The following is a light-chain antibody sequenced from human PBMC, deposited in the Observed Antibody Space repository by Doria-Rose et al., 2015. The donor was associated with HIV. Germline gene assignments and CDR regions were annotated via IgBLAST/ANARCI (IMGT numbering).Light chain of an antibody. Sequence: TQSPGTLSLSPGERATLPCRASQSFSSTYLAWYQQKRGQAPSLLIYDGSTRATGIPDRFSASGSGTDFTLTINRLEPEDFALYYCHQYGTSWTFGQGTKVEI. CDR1: QSFSSTY. CDR3: HQYGTSWT. CDR2: DGS. V-gene: IGKV3-20*01. J-gene: IGKJ1*01.